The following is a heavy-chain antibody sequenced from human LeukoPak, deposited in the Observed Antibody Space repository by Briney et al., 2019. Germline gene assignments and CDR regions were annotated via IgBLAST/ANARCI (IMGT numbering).Heavy chain of an antibody. Sequence: PSETLSLTCTVSGGSISGYCWNWIRQPPGKGLEYIGYISYTGSTNYNPSLKSRVTISVDTSKNQFSLKLSSVTAADTAVYYCARGADSSGLFDYWGQGTLVTVSS. J-gene: IGHJ4*02. D-gene: IGHD3-22*01. CDR3: ARGADSSGLFDY. CDR1: GGSISGYC. CDR2: ISYTGST. V-gene: IGHV4-59*01.